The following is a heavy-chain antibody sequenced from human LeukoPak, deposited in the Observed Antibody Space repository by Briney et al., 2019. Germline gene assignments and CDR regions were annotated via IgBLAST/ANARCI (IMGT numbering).Heavy chain of an antibody. D-gene: IGHD6-13*01. CDR1: GFTFRSYA. CDR3: ASTDSSSWIPYYFDY. V-gene: IGHV3-23*01. J-gene: IGHJ4*02. Sequence: PGGSPRLSCEASGFTFRSYAMTWVRQAPGKGLEWVSAISGSGAKTYYADSVKGRFTISRDNSGNTLYLQMNSLRAEDTAVYYCASTDSSSWIPYYFDYWGQGTLVTVSS. CDR2: ISGSGAKT.